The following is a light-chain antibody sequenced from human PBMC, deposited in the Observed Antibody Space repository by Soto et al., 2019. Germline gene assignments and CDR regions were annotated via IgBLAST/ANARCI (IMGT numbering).Light chain of an antibody. CDR2: GAS. CDR3: QHYNNWPLLT. Sequence: ELVMTQSPATLSVSPGERATLSCRASQSVSSTLAWYQQKPGQAPRLLIYGASTRATGIPARFSGSGSGTEFTLTISSLQSEDFAVYYCQHYNNWPLLTFGGGTKVEIK. V-gene: IGKV3-15*01. CDR1: QSVSST. J-gene: IGKJ4*01.